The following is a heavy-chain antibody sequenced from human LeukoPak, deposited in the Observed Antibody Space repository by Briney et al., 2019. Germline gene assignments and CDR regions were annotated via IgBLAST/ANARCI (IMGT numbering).Heavy chain of an antibody. CDR3: ARDRRYFDWLLSGPWFDP. J-gene: IGHJ5*02. CDR1: GYTFTSYG. V-gene: IGHV1-18*01. D-gene: IGHD3-9*01. Sequence: ASVKVSCKASGYTFTSYGISWVRQAPGQGLEWMGWISAYNGNTNYAQKLQGRVTMTTDTSTSTAYMELRSLRSDDTAVYYCARDRRYFDWLLSGPWFDPWGQGTLVTVSS. CDR2: ISAYNGNT.